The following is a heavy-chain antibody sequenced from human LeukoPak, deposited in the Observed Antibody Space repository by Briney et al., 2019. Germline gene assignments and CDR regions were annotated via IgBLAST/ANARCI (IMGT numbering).Heavy chain of an antibody. CDR1: GGSISSYY. V-gene: IGHV4-59*08. J-gene: IGHJ4*02. D-gene: IGHD2-8*02. CDR3: AGHRPRNTVDF. CDR2: ISDIGSI. Sequence: PSETLSLTCTVSGGSISSYYWSWIRQPPGKGLEWIAYISDIGSINYNPSLKSRVTISLETSKNQFSLKLSSVTAADTAVYYCAGHRPRNTVDFWGQGTLVTVSS.